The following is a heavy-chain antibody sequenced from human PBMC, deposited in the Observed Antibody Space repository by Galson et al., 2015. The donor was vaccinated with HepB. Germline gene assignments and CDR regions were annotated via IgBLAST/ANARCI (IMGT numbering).Heavy chain of an antibody. D-gene: IGHD3-3*01. CDR3: FGEGGY. CDR1: GFTFSGSA. Sequence: SLRLSCAASGFTFSGSAVHWVRQASGKGLEWVGHIRGKPNNYATAYAASVKGRFTISRDDSEPTAYLHMSTLGTEDAAVYYCFGEGGYWGQGTLVTVSS. CDR2: IRGKPNNYAT. V-gene: IGHV3-73*01. J-gene: IGHJ4*02.